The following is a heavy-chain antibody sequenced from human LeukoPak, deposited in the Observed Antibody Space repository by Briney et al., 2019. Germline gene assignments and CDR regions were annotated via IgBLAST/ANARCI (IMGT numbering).Heavy chain of an antibody. CDR3: AKGSYYDSSGTYYFDY. J-gene: IGHJ4*02. CDR2: ISGSGDNT. D-gene: IGHD3-22*01. V-gene: IGHV3-23*01. Sequence: SWVRQXPXXXLEWVSAISGSGDNTYYADSVKGRFTISRDNSKNTLYLQMNSLRAEDTALYYCAKGSYYDSSGTYYFDYWGQGTLVTVSS.